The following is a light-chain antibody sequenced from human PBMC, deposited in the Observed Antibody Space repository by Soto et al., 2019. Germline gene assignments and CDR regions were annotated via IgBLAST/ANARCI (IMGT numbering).Light chain of an antibody. CDR1: RSDVGGYNY. J-gene: IGLJ1*01. CDR3: SSYTSSSTLNV. V-gene: IGLV2-14*01. CDR2: DVS. Sequence: SVLTQPASMSGSPGQSISISCTGTRSDVGGYNYVSWYQQHPGKAPKLMIYDVSNRPSGVSNRFSGSKSGNTASLTISGLQAEDEADYYCSSYTSSSTLNVFGTGTKVT.